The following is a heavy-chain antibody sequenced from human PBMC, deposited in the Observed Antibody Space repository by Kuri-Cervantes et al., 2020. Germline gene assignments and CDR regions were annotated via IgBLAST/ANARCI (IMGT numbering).Heavy chain of an antibody. D-gene: IGHD6-6*01. Sequence: GGSLRLSCAASGFFFSNYGMGWVRQAPGKGLEWVSAISGRGDTPYYADSVKGRFTIFRDNSKNTLYLQMDSLRAEDTAVYYCAKELSNRRPFDVWGQGTMVTVSS. CDR3: AKELSNRRPFDV. J-gene: IGHJ3*01. CDR2: ISGRGDTP. V-gene: IGHV3-23*01. CDR1: GFFFSNYG.